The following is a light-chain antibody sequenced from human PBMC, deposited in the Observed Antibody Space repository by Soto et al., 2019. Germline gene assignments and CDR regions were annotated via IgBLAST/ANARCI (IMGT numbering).Light chain of an antibody. CDR3: QQRDSWPIT. V-gene: IGKV3-11*01. CDR1: QSVDSY. J-gene: IGKJ5*01. Sequence: IVLTQSPATLSLSPGERATLSCRASQSVDSYLVWYQQKPGQAPRLLIFGASNRATGISARFSGSGSGTDFTLTINSLEPDDFAVYYCQQRDSWPITFGQGTRLEIK. CDR2: GAS.